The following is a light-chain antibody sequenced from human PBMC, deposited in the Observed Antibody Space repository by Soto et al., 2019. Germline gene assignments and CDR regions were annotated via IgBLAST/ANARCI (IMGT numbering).Light chain of an antibody. Sequence: QSVLTQPASVSGSPGQSITISCTGTSRDVGGYNYVSWYQQHPGKAPKLMIYEVSNRPSGVPDRFSGSKSGNTASLTISGLPGEDEGDYYCSSYTSSSLGVFGTGTKVTVL. V-gene: IGLV2-14*01. CDR1: SRDVGGYNY. CDR3: SSYTSSSLGV. J-gene: IGLJ1*01. CDR2: EVS.